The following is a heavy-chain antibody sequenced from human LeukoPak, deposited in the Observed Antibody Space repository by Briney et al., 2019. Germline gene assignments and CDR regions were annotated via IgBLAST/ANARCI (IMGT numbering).Heavy chain of an antibody. J-gene: IGHJ4*02. D-gene: IGHD7-27*01. Sequence: ASVEVSCKTSGYTFIDCFIHWVRQAPGQGLEWMGRINPNSGGTEYEQKFQGRVTMTRDTSISTAYMELIRLISDDTAVYYCARDLSSTPNWEFDYWGQGTLVTVSS. CDR1: GYTFIDCF. CDR3: ARDLSSTPNWEFDY. CDR2: INPNSGGT. V-gene: IGHV1-2*06.